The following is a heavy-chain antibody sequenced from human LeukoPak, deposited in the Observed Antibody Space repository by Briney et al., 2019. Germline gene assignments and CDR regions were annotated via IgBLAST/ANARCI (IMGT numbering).Heavy chain of an antibody. CDR1: GGSISSSSYY. J-gene: IGHJ6*03. V-gene: IGHV4-39*07. CDR3: ARSTRYYYYYMDV. CDR2: IYYSGST. D-gene: IGHD2-2*01. Sequence: SETLSLTCTVSGGSISSSSYYWGWIRQPPGKGLEWIGSIYYSGSTYYNPSLKSRVTISVDTSKNQFSLKLSSVTAADTAVYYCARSTRYYYYYMDVWGKGTTVTISS.